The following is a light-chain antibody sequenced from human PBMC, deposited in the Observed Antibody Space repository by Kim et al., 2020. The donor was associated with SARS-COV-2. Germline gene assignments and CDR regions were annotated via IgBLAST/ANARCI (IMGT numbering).Light chain of an antibody. CDR3: QQYGTSVPT. V-gene: IGKV3-20*01. J-gene: IGKJ4*01. CDR2: CAS. Sequence: DIVLTQSPDTLSLSPGERATLSCRASQTVTNNYLAWYQRRPGQAPRLLISCASSRATAIPDRFSGSGSGTDFTLTISRLEPEDFAVYYCQQYGTSVPTFGGGTKVDIK. CDR1: QTVTNNY.